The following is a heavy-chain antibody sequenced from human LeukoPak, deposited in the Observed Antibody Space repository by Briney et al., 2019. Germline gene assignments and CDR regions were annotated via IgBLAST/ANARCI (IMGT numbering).Heavy chain of an antibody. CDR3: ARGLEYYYDSRGVDY. J-gene: IGHJ4*02. CDR1: GFTFSNYW. D-gene: IGHD3-22*01. Sequence: VGSLRLSCAASGFTFSNYWMSWVRQAPGKGLEWVANIKQDGSEKYYVDSVKGRFTISRDNAKNSLYLQMNSLRAEDTAVYYCARGLEYYYDSRGVDYWGQGTLVTVSS. CDR2: IKQDGSEK. V-gene: IGHV3-7*04.